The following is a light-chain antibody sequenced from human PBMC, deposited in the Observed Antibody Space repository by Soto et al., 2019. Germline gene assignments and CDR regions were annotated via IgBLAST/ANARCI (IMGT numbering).Light chain of an antibody. V-gene: IGKV3-15*01. CDR1: QSASTN. Sequence: EIVLTQSPVTLSVSPGERATLFCRASQSASTNLAWYQHKPGQAPRLLIYGASTRATAIPARFSGSGSGTEFTLTINSLESEEFAVYYCQHYNSWPPVAFGQGTRLEIK. J-gene: IGKJ5*01. CDR2: GAS. CDR3: QHYNSWPPVA.